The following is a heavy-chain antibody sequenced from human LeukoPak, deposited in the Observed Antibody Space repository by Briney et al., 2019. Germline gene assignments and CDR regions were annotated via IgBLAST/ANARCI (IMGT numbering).Heavy chain of an antibody. Sequence: PSETLSLTCTVSGGSISSYYWSWIRQPPGKGLEWIGYIYYSGSTNYNPSLKSRVTISVDTPKNQFSLKLSSVTAADTAVYYCARVFKDDFWSGYYIDYWGQGTLVTVSS. CDR1: GGSISSYY. V-gene: IGHV4-59*01. D-gene: IGHD3-3*01. J-gene: IGHJ4*02. CDR2: IYYSGST. CDR3: ARVFKDDFWSGYYIDY.